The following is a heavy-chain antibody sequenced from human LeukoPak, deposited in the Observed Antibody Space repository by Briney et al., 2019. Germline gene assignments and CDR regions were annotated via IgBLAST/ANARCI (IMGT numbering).Heavy chain of an antibody. D-gene: IGHD4-11*01. CDR1: GGSISSSSYC. CDR2: IYYSGST. V-gene: IGHV4-39*07. CDR3: ARVARDYMFNRGFDP. Sequence: SETLSLTCTVSGGSISSSSYCWGWIRQPPGKGLEWIGSIYYSGSTNYNPSLKSRVTISVDKSKNQFSLKLSSVTAADTAVYYCARVARDYMFNRGFDPWGQGTLVTVSS. J-gene: IGHJ5*02.